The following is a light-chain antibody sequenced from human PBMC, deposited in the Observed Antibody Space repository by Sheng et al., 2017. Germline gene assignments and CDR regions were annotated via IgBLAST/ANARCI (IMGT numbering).Light chain of an antibody. V-gene: IGKV1-5*03. CDR1: QTIFTW. CDR3: QQSYNTPPT. Sequence: DVQMTQSPSTLSASVGDRVTITCRASQTIFTWLAWYQLKPGKAPKLLISKASTLQSGVPSRFSGSGSGTEFTLTISSLQPDDFATYYCQQSYNTPPTFGQGTKLEIK. J-gene: IGKJ2*01. CDR2: KAS.